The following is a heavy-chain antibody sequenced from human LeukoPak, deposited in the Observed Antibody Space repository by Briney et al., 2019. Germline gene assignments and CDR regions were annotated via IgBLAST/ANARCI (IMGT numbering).Heavy chain of an antibody. CDR1: GFTFSSYE. V-gene: IGHV3-48*03. CDR2: IGGTI. D-gene: IGHD3/OR15-3a*01. Sequence: PGGSLRLSCAASGFTFSSYEMSWVRQSPGKGPEWVSYIGGTISYADSVRGRFTISRDNAKNSLYLQMNSLGPEDTAVYYCARDRDWAFDYWGQGTLVTVSS. J-gene: IGHJ4*02. CDR3: ARDRDWAFDY.